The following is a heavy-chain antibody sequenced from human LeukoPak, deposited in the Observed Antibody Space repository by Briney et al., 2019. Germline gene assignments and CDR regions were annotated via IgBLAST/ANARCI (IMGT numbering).Heavy chain of an antibody. Sequence: GGSLRLSCAASGFTFSTYAMHWVRQAPGKELEYISSISSDGGSTYYADSVKGRFTISRDNSKNTLYLQMGRLRAEDMAVYYCARSNNIVGATYFDYWGQGTLVTVSS. V-gene: IGHV3-64*02. CDR1: GFTFSTYA. CDR3: ARSNNIVGATYFDY. J-gene: IGHJ4*02. CDR2: ISSDGGST. D-gene: IGHD1-26*01.